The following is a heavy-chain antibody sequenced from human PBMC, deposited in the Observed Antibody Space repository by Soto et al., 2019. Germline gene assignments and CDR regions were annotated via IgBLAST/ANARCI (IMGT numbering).Heavy chain of an antibody. J-gene: IGHJ4*02. CDR3: VGGYYSGDY. D-gene: IGHD3-22*01. Sequence: QVQLVESGGGVVQPGRSLRLSCAASGFTFSSYGMHWVRQAPGKGLQWVAVISYDGSNKYYADSVKGRFTISRDIPKNTEYLQINSLRAEDTAVYYCVGGYYSGDYWGQGTLVTVSS. CDR1: GFTFSSYG. CDR2: ISYDGSNK. V-gene: IGHV3-30*03.